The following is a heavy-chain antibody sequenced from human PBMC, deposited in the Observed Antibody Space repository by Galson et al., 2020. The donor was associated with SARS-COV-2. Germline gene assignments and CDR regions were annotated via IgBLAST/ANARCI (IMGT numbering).Heavy chain of an antibody. J-gene: IGHJ4*02. CDR3: VGGGPFGAY. CDR2: IKEDGSER. Sequence: GGSLRLSCAASGFIFSRYWMNWVRQAPGKGLEWVANIKEDGSERYYVDSVKGRFTISRDNAKNSLYLQMHSLRAEDTAVYYCVGGGPFGAYGGQGTLVTVAS. D-gene: IGHD3-16*01. CDR1: GFIFSRYW. V-gene: IGHV3-7*01.